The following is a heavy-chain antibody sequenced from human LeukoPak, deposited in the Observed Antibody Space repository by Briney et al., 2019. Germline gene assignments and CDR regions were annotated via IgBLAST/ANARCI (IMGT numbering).Heavy chain of an antibody. J-gene: IGHJ6*03. CDR3: ARVLTGYYYYYYYYMDV. V-gene: IGHV3-74*01. Sequence: PGRSLRLSCAASGFTFSSYWMHWVRQAPGKGLVWVSRINSDGSSTSYADSVKGRFTISRDNAKNTLYLQMNSLRAEDTAVYYCARVLTGYYYYYYYYMDVWGKGTTVTISS. D-gene: IGHD3-9*01. CDR1: GFTFSSYW. CDR2: INSDGSST.